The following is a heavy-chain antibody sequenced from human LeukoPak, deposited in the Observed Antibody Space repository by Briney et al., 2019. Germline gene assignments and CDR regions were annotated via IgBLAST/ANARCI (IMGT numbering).Heavy chain of an antibody. J-gene: IGHJ4*02. CDR2: ISTYNGNT. CDR3: ARREQWLAGDDY. V-gene: IGHV1-18*01. CDR1: GYMFTSYG. Sequence: GASVKVSCKASGYMFTSYGISWVRQAPGQGLEWMGWISTYNGNTNYAQKFQGRVTMTTDTSTTTVNMELRSLRFDDTAVYYCARREQWLAGDDYWGQGTLVTVSS. D-gene: IGHD6-19*01.